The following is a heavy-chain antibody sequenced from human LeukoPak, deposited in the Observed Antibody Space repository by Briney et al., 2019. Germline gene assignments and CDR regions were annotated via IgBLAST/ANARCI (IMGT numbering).Heavy chain of an antibody. CDR1: GGSISSDY. Sequence: SETLSLTCTVSGGSISSDYWSWIRQPPGKGLEWIGYIYYRGSTNYNPSLKSRVTISVDTSKNQFSLKLSSVTAADTAVYYCAREEKDGYNYWGQGTLVTVSS. CDR2: IYYRGST. D-gene: IGHD5-24*01. CDR3: AREEKDGYNY. J-gene: IGHJ4*02. V-gene: IGHV4-59*12.